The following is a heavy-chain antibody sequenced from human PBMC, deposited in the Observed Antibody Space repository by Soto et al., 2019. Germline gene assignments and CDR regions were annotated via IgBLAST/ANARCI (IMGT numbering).Heavy chain of an antibody. CDR2: IYYSGST. V-gene: IGHV4-59*01. CDR1: SGSISSYY. Sequence: SQALSPTCPVSSGSISSYYWSWILQPPVKLLEFIGYIYYSGSTNYNPSLKSRVTISVDTSKNQFSLQLTAVTAADTAVYYCARAENGTTFGEYSYYYMDVWGKGTTVTVSS. J-gene: IGHJ6*03. CDR3: ARAENGTTFGEYSYYYMDV. D-gene: IGHD1-1*01.